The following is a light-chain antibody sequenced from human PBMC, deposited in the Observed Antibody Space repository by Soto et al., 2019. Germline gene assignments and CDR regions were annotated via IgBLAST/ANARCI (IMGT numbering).Light chain of an antibody. CDR3: KQANSFPIT. V-gene: IGKV1-12*01. CDR1: QNIRSR. Sequence: DIQMTQSPSTLSGSVGDRVTITCRASQNIRSRLAWFQQKPGKAPKLLIYAAYSLQSGVQSRFSGSGSGTDFTLTIRSLQPEDFATYYCKQANSFPITFGQGTRLEI. CDR2: AAY. J-gene: IGKJ5*01.